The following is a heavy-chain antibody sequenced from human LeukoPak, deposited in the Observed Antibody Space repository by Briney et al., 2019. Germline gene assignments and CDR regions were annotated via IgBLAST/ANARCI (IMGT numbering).Heavy chain of an antibody. CDR3: ARDKIVGATNLDY. CDR1: GFTFGNYW. J-gene: IGHJ4*02. V-gene: IGHV3-7*03. CDR2: IKQDGSEK. D-gene: IGHD1-26*01. Sequence: PGGSLRLSCVASGFTFGNYWMSWVRQAPGKGLEWVANIKQDGSEKYYVDSVKGRFTISRDNAKNSLSLQMNSLRAEDTAIYFCARDKIVGATNLDYWGQGTLVTVSS.